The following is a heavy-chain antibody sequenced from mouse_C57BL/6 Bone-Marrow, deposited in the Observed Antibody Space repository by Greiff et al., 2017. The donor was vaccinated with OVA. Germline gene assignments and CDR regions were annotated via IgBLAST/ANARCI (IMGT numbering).Heavy chain of an antibody. J-gene: IGHJ2*01. Sequence: EVQLQQSGPELVQPGASVKISCMASGFSFTDYYMNWVKQSPEKSLEWIGEINPSTGGTTYNQTFKAKATLTVDKSSSTAYMQLKSLTSKDSAVYYCAREYWDSSGYNFDYWGQGTTLTVSS. V-gene: IGHV1-42*01. D-gene: IGHD3-2*02. CDR3: AREYWDSSGYNFDY. CDR1: GFSFTDYY. CDR2: INPSTGGT.